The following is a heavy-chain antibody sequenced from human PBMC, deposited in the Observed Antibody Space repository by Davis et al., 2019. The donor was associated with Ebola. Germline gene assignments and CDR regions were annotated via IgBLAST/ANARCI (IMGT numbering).Heavy chain of an antibody. CDR2: IYYSGST. Sequence: PSETLSLTCTVSGGSISSYYWSWIRQPPGKGLEWIGYIYYSGSTNYNPSLKSRVTISVDTSKNQFSLKLSSVTAADTAVYYCAREVGFWSGYYDYWGQGTLVTVSS. D-gene: IGHD3-3*01. V-gene: IGHV4-59*01. J-gene: IGHJ4*02. CDR1: GGSISSYY. CDR3: AREVGFWSGYYDY.